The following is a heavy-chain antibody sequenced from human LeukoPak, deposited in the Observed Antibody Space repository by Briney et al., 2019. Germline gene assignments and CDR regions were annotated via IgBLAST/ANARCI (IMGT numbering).Heavy chain of an antibody. J-gene: IGHJ4*02. CDR3: ARSTRDSRGYYNTLDY. V-gene: IGHV3-74*01. Sequence: QPGGSLRLSCAASGFSLRTYWMHWVRQVPGKGLEWLSRINSDGSSTTYADSVKGRFTISRDNAKNTLYLQLNSLRAEDTAVYYCARSTRDSRGYYNTLDYWGQGTLVTVSS. CDR1: GFSLRTYW. D-gene: IGHD3-22*01. CDR2: INSDGSST.